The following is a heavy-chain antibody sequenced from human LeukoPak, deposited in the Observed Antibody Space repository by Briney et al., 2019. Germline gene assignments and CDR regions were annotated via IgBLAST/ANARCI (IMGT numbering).Heavy chain of an antibody. CDR1: GGSISSSSYY. J-gene: IGHJ6*03. V-gene: IGHV4-61*02. CDR2: IYTSGST. Sequence: TSETLSLTCTVSGGSISSSSYYWSWIRQPAGKGLEWIGRIYTSGSTNYNPSLKSRVTISVDTSKNQFSLKLSSVTAADTAVYYCAREERYYDSSGPYYYYYMDVWGKGTTVTISS. D-gene: IGHD3-22*01. CDR3: AREERYYDSSGPYYYYYMDV.